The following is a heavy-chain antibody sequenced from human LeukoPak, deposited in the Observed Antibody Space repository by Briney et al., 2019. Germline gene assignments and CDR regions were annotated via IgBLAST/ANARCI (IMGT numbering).Heavy chain of an antibody. D-gene: IGHD6-13*01. Sequence: PGGSLRLSCAASGFTFSSYEMNWVRQAPGKGLEWVSYISSSGSTIYYADSVKGRFTISRDNAKNSLYLQMNSLRAEDMAVYYCASNSGVSSSWQRDYWGQGTLVTVSS. V-gene: IGHV3-48*03. CDR3: ASNSGVSSSWQRDY. CDR2: ISSSGSTI. CDR1: GFTFSSYE. J-gene: IGHJ4*02.